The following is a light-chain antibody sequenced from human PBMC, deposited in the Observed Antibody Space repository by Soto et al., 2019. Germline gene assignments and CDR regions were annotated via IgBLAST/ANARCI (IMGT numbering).Light chain of an antibody. V-gene: IGLV2-8*01. CDR3: SSYAGSSYV. J-gene: IGLJ1*01. CDR2: AVS. Sequence: QSALTQPPSASGSPGQSVTISCTGTSSDVGGYNYVSWYQQHPGKAPKVMIYAVSRRPSGVPDRFSGSKSGNTASLTVSGLQAEDEADYYCSSYAGSSYVFGTGTKLTVL. CDR1: SSDVGGYNY.